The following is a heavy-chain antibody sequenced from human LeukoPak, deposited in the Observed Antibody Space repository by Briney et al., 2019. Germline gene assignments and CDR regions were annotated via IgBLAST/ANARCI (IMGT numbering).Heavy chain of an antibody. Sequence: QPSETLSLTCAVYGGSFSGYYWSWVRQAPGKGLEWVSAISGSGGSTYYADSVKGRFTISRDNSKNTLYLQMNSLRAEDTAVYYCARNTYYDFWSGYWDNWFDPWGQGTLVTVSS. D-gene: IGHD3-3*01. J-gene: IGHJ5*02. CDR3: ARNTYYDFWSGYWDNWFDP. CDR1: GGSFSGYY. V-gene: IGHV3-23*01. CDR2: ISGSGGST.